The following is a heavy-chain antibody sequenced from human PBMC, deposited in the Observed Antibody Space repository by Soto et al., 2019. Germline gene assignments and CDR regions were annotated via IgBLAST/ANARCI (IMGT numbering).Heavy chain of an antibody. CDR1: GGSISSYY. Sequence: QVQLQESGPGLVKPSETLSLTCTVSGGSISSYYWSWIRQPPGKGLEWIGYIYYSGSTNYNPSLKSRVTISVDTSKNQFSLKLSSVTAADTAVYYCARMERRRRYFDYWGQGTLVTVSS. V-gene: IGHV4-59*08. CDR2: IYYSGST. J-gene: IGHJ4*02. D-gene: IGHD1-1*01. CDR3: ARMERRRRYFDY.